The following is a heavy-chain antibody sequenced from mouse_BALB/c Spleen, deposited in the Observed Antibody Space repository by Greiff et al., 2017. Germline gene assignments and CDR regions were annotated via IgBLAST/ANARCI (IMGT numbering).Heavy chain of an antibody. CDR3: AREERGYYAMDY. CDR1: GYTFTSYW. J-gene: IGHJ4*01. V-gene: IGHV1-87*01. Sequence: VQLQQSGAELARPGASVKLSCKASGYTFTSYWMQWVKQRPGQGLEWIGAIYPGDGDTRYTQKFKGKATLTADKSSSTAYMQLSSLASEDSAVYYCAREERGYYAMDYWGQGTSVTVSS. CDR2: IYPGDGDT.